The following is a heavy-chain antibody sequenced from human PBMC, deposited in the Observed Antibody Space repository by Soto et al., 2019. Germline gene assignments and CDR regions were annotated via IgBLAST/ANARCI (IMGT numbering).Heavy chain of an antibody. J-gene: IGHJ6*02. D-gene: IGHD2-15*01. CDR1: GGTFSSYA. CDR2: IIPIFGTA. Sequence: SVKVSCKASGGTFSSYAISWVRQAPGQGLEWMGGIIPIFGTANYAQKFQGRVTITADESTSTAYMELSSLRDEDTAVYYCGKDTLDCSGGDCPLYYYYGMDVWGQGTTVTVSS. V-gene: IGHV1-69*13. CDR3: GKDTLDCSGGDCPLYYYYGMDV.